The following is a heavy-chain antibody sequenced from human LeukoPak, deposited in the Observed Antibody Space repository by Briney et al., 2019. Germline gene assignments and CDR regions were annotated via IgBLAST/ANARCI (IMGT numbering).Heavy chain of an antibody. V-gene: IGHV1-18*01. CDR3: ARDRRRYYYGSGASAFDI. Sequence: ASVKVPCKASGYTFTSYGISWVRQAPGQGLEWMGWISAYNGNTNYAQKLQGRVTMTTDTSTSTAYMELRSLRSDDTAVYYCARDRRRYYYGSGASAFDIWGQGTMVTVSS. J-gene: IGHJ3*02. D-gene: IGHD3-10*01. CDR2: ISAYNGNT. CDR1: GYTFTSYG.